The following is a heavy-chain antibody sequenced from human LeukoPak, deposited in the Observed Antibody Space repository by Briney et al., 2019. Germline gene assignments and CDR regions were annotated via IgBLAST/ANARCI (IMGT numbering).Heavy chain of an antibody. J-gene: IGHJ4*02. CDR3: ARVRGSSYFDY. D-gene: IGHD6-6*01. CDR1: GFTFSSYW. V-gene: IGHV3-7*01. Sequence: GWSLRLSCAASGFTFSSYWMSWVRQAPGKGLEWVANIKQDGSEKYYVDSVKGRFTLSRDNAKNSLYLQMNSLRAEDTAVYYCARVRGSSYFDYWGQGTLVTVSS. CDR2: IKQDGSEK.